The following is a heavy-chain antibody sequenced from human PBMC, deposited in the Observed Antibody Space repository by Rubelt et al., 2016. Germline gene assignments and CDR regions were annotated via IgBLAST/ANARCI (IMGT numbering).Heavy chain of an antibody. D-gene: IGHD5-12*01. J-gene: IGHJ6*02. CDR3: SRAGTGYDPGVYGMDV. CDR2: ISWNSAML. Sequence: PGRSLRLSCASSGFPFEDCVMHWVRQVPGKGLEWVSGISWNSAMLQYADSVKGRFTISRDNAKNSLYLQMNSLRAEDTAVYYCSRAGTGYDPGVYGMDVWGQGTTVTVSS. V-gene: IGHV3-9*01. CDR1: GFPFEDCV.